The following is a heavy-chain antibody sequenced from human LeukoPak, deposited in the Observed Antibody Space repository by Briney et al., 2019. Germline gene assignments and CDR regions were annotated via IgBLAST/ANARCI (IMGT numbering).Heavy chain of an antibody. CDR3: ATTLLSSGWYSGEGY. V-gene: IGHV1-24*01. CDR1: GYTLTELS. J-gene: IGHJ4*02. CDR2: FDPEDGET. D-gene: IGHD6-19*01. Sequence: ASVKVSCKVSGYTLTELSMHWVRQAPGKGLGWMGGFDPEDGETIYAQKFQGRVTMTEGTSTDTAYMELSSLRSEDTAVYYCATTLLSSGWYSGEGYWGQGTLVTVSS.